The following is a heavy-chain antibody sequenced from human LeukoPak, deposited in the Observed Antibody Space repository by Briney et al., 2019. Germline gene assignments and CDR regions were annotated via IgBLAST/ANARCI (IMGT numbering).Heavy chain of an antibody. V-gene: IGHV4-39*01. J-gene: IGHJ4*02. CDR2: IYYSGST. CDR3: ARHPDHYGDYGELYFDY. D-gene: IGHD4-17*01. Sequence: KPSETLSLTCTVSGGSISSSSYYWGWIRQPPGKGLEWIGIIYYSGSTYYNPSLKSRITISVDTSKNQFSLKLSSVTAADTAVYYCARHPDHYGDYGELYFDYWGQGTLVTVSS. CDR1: GGSISSSSYY.